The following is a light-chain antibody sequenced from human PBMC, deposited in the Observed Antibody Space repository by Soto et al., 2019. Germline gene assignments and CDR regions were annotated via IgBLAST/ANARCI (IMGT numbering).Light chain of an antibody. J-gene: IGKJ1*01. CDR1: QSIVTY. Sequence: EIQMTQSPSSLSASVGDRVTITCRASQSIVTYLNWYLQKPGKATKTLIYSASNLHSGVPSRLSGSRSGTDFTLTISSLQHEDFATYFCKQSYRTPPWTLGQGTKVEIK. CDR3: KQSYRTPPWT. V-gene: IGKV1-39*01. CDR2: SAS.